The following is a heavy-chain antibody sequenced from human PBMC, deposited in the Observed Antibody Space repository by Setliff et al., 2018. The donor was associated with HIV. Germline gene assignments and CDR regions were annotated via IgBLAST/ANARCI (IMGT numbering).Heavy chain of an antibody. Sequence: SETLSLTCTVSGGSISSYYWTWIRQPPGKGLEWIGYLHYNGNTNSNSSLKSRLTMSVDTSRNHFSLKLNSVTTADTAMYYCAGYCGGGSCASTWGQGTMVTVSS. CDR2: LHYNGNT. J-gene: IGHJ3*01. CDR1: GGSISSYY. V-gene: IGHV4-59*01. D-gene: IGHD2-15*01. CDR3: AGYCGGGSCAST.